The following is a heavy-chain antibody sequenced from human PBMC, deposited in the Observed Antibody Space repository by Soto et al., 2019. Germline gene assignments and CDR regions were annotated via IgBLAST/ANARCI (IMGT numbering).Heavy chain of an antibody. D-gene: IGHD3-10*01. V-gene: IGHV4-59*02. J-gene: IGHJ6*02. CDR3: AKLRDGYYYYYRMDV. CDR1: GCSVTTYH. Sequence: SETLSLTCAVSGCSVTTYHWTWIRQPPGKGLEWIGYIYNSGSTNYSPALKSRVTISLDTSKNQFSLKVNSVTAADTAMYYFAKLRDGYYYYYRMDVWGQGTSVTVSS. CDR2: IYNSGST.